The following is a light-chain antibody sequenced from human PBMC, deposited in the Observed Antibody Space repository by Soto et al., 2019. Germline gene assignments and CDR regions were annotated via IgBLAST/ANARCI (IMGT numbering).Light chain of an antibody. CDR2: GAS. Sequence: EVAMTQSPATLSVSPGERATLSCRASQSVGRNFAWYQQKPGQAPRLLIYGASNRATDIPGRFSGSGSGTEFTLAISSLQSEDFAVYYVHQYNNWPRTFGQGTKVEIK. V-gene: IGKV3-15*01. CDR1: QSVGRN. CDR3: HQYNNWPRT. J-gene: IGKJ1*01.